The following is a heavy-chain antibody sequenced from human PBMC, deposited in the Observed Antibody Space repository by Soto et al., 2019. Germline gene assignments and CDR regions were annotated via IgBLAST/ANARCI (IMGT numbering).Heavy chain of an antibody. Sequence: GASVKVSCKAGGYGFTSYGISWVRQAPGQELEWMGWISAYNGNTNYAQKLQGRVTMTTDTSTSTAYMELRSLRSDDTAVYYCARVVVATITDWFDPWGQGTLVTVSS. CDR3: ARVVVATITDWFDP. J-gene: IGHJ5*02. V-gene: IGHV1-18*01. CDR2: ISAYNGNT. D-gene: IGHD5-12*01. CDR1: GYGFTSYG.